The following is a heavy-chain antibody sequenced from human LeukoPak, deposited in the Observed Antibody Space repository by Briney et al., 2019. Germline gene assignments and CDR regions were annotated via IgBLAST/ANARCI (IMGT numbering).Heavy chain of an antibody. D-gene: IGHD3-10*01. CDR2: FDPEDGET. CDR1: GYTLTELS. Sequence: GASVKVSCKVSGYTLTELSMHWVRQAPGEGLEWMGGFDPEDGETIYAQKFQGRVTMTEDTSTDTAYMELSSLRSEDTAVYYCATSRFGRDAFDIWGQGTMVTVSS. CDR3: ATSRFGRDAFDI. J-gene: IGHJ3*02. V-gene: IGHV1-24*01.